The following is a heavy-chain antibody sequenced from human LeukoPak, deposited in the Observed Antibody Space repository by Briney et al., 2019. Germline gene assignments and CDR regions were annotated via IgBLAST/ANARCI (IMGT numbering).Heavy chain of an antibody. V-gene: IGHV3-23*01. D-gene: IGHD1-26*01. Sequence: GGSLRLSCAASGFTFDDYGMSWVRQAPGKGLEWVSGISGSGGSTYYADSVKGRFTISRDNSKNTLYLQMNSLRAEDTAVYYCAKDSDLGNDAFDIWGQGTMVTVSS. J-gene: IGHJ3*02. CDR1: GFTFDDYG. CDR3: AKDSDLGNDAFDI. CDR2: ISGSGGST.